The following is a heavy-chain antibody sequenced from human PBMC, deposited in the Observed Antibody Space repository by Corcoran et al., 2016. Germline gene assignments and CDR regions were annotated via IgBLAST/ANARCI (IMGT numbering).Heavy chain of an antibody. J-gene: IGHJ5*02. Sequence: QLQLQESGPGLVKPSETLSLTCTVSGGSISSSSYYWGWIRQPPGKGLEWIGSIYYSGSTYYNPSLKSRVTISVDTSKNQFSLKLSSVTAADTAGYYCARVAGRGSSWYDPVAWFDPWGQGTLVTVSS. D-gene: IGHD6-13*01. CDR1: GGSISSSSYY. CDR2: IYYSGST. CDR3: ARVAGRGSSWYDPVAWFDP. V-gene: IGHV4-39*01.